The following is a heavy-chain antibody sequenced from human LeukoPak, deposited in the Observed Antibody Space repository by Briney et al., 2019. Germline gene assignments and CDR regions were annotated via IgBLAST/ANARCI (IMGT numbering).Heavy chain of an antibody. D-gene: IGHD3-16*01. Sequence: GGSLRLSCAASGFTFSSYWMNWARQAPGKGLEWVASINHNGNVNYYVDSVKGRFTISRDNAKNSLYLQMSNLRAEDTAVYYCAKDTLFDYWGQGTPVTVSS. V-gene: IGHV3-7*03. CDR1: GFTFSSYW. J-gene: IGHJ4*02. CDR3: AKDTLFDY. CDR2: INHNGNVN.